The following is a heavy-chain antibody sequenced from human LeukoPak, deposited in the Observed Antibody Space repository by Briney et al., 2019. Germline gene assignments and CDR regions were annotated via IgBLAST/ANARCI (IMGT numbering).Heavy chain of an antibody. CDR2: IKRDGSEK. CDR1: GFTFSSYW. Sequence: GGSLRLSCAASGFTFSSYWMSWVRQAPGKGLEWVANIKRDGSEKYYVDSVKGRFTISRDNAKNSLYLQMNSLRAEDTAVYYCARDHGYSGYDYGYWGQGTLVTVSS. D-gene: IGHD5-12*01. V-gene: IGHV3-7*01. CDR3: ARDHGYSGYDYGY. J-gene: IGHJ4*02.